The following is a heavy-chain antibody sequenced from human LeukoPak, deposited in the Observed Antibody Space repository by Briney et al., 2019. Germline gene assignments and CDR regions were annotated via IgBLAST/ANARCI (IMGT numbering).Heavy chain of an antibody. V-gene: IGHV1-2*02. CDR1: GYTFTGYY. J-gene: IGHJ4*02. D-gene: IGHD5-12*01. Sequence: ASVKVSCKASGYTFTGYYMHWVRQAPGQGLEWMGWINPNSGGTNYAQKFQGRVTMTRDTSISTAYMELSRLRSDDTAVYYCARDSPRGYSGYDFDYWGQGTLVTVSA. CDR3: ARDSPRGYSGYDFDY. CDR2: INPNSGGT.